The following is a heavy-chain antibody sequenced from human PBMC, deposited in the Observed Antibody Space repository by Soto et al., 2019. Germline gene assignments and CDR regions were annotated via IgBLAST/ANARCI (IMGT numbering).Heavy chain of an antibody. CDR1: GFTFSSYA. CDR3: AKDMAAGTDLYYYGMDV. CDR2: ISGSGGST. Sequence: GGSLRLSCAASGFTFSSYAISWGRQAPGKGLEWVSAISGSGGSTYYADSVKGRFTISRDNSKNTLYLQMNSLRAEDTAVYYCAKDMAAGTDLYYYGMDVWGQGTTVTVSS. V-gene: IGHV3-23*01. J-gene: IGHJ6*02. D-gene: IGHD6-13*01.